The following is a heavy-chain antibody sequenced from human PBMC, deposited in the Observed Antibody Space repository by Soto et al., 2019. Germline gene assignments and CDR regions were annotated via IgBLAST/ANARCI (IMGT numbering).Heavy chain of an antibody. D-gene: IGHD6-13*01. CDR3: ARQARYSSSWPD. CDR1: GYSFTSYW. Sequence: PGESLKISCEASGYSFTSYWIGWVRQMPGKGLEWMGIIYPSDSDTRYSPSFQGQVTISADKSISTAHLQWSSLKASDTAMYYCARQARYSSSWPDWGQGTLVTVSS. CDR2: IYPSDSDT. V-gene: IGHV5-51*01. J-gene: IGHJ4*02.